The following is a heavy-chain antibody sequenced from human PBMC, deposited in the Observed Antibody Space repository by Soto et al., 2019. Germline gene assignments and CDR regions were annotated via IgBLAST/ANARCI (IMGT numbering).Heavy chain of an antibody. CDR2: IHYNGAT. V-gene: IGHV4-30-2*01. D-gene: IGHD4-4*01. CDR1: GASVSSQGYS. J-gene: IGHJ4*02. CDR3: ARTDGTTTFGYFDF. Sequence: QVQLQESGSGLVKPSQTLSLTCAVSGASVSSQGYSWNWIRQAPGKGLEWIGHIHYNGATYYNPSLDRRVTISVDGSQNHLSLKLTSVTAADTAVYYCARTDGTTTFGYFDFWGQGTLVTVSS.